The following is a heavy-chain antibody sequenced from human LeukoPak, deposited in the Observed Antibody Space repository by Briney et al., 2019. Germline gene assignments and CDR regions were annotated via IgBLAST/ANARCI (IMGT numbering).Heavy chain of an antibody. CDR1: GYTFTGYY. J-gene: IGHJ6*03. Sequence: ASVQISFKASGYTFTGYYMHWVRPASGQGVEWMGWINPNSGGTNYAQKFQGRVTMTRDTSISTAYMELSRLRSDDTAVYYCAREGILTGSYYYYYYMDVWGKGTTVTVSS. V-gene: IGHV1-2*02. CDR2: INPNSGGT. D-gene: IGHD3-9*01. CDR3: AREGILTGSYYYYYYMDV.